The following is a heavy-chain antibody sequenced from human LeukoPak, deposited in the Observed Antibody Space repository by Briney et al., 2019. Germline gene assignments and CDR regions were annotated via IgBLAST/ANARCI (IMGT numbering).Heavy chain of an antibody. CDR3: ARDLWYYDSSGYFGY. V-gene: IGHV1-18*01. J-gene: IGHJ4*02. CDR2: IGAYNGNT. D-gene: IGHD3-22*01. Sequence: ASVTVSCKSSVYTFTIYGISWVRQAPGQGLEWMGWIGAYNGNTNYAQKLQGRVTMTTDTSTSTAYMELRSLRSDDTAVYYCARDLWYYDSSGYFGYWGQGTLVTVSS. CDR1: VYTFTIYG.